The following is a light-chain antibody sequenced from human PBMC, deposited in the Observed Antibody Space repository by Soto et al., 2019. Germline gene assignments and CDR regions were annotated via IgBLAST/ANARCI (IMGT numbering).Light chain of an antibody. CDR2: AAT. CDR3: QQVNIYPLT. J-gene: IGKJ4*01. CDR1: QGISQY. V-gene: IGKV1-9*01. Sequence: DIPFTPSPSLPSASVGDRVTIPCRASQGISQYVSWYQQKPGKAPRLLIYAATVLQGGVPSRFSGTGSATEFILTISSLQPEDFATYYCQQVNIYPLTFGGGTKVDIK.